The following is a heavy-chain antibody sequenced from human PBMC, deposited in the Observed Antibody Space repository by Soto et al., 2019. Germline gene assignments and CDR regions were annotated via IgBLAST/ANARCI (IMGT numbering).Heavy chain of an antibody. V-gene: IGHV1-8*01. Sequence: QVQLVQSGAEVKMPGASVKVSCKASGYIFANYDVNWVRQATGQGLEWMGWMNADTRNTGYAQKFQGRITMTRDTSIKTAHMEISSLTFEDTAIYYCARGRFRQTYFDPWGQGTLVTVSS. CDR3: ARGRFRQTYFDP. CDR2: MNADTRNT. CDR1: GYIFANYD. D-gene: IGHD3-16*01. J-gene: IGHJ5*02.